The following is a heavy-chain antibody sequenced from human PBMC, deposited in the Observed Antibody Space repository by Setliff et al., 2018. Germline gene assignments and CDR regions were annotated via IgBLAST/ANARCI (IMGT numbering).Heavy chain of an antibody. CDR1: GFIFSSYG. Sequence: GGSLRLSCAASGFIFSSYGMHWVRQAPGQGLEWVAFIRYDGSNKNYADSVKGRFIISRDNSKNTLFLQMNSLRGDDTAVYYCAKDQDGRGLDIWGQGTMVTVSS. J-gene: IGHJ3*02. D-gene: IGHD2-15*01. CDR2: IRYDGSNK. CDR3: AKDQDGRGLDI. V-gene: IGHV3-30*02.